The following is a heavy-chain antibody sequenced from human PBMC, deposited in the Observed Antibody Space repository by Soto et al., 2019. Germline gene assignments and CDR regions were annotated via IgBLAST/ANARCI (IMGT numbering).Heavy chain of an antibody. D-gene: IGHD6-19*01. CDR2: INPNSGGT. CDR3: ARNGRIAVAGRAFDI. V-gene: IGHV1-2*04. Sequence: ASVKVSCKASGYTFTGYYMHWVRQAPGQGLEWMGWINPNSGGTNYAQKFQGWVTMTRDTSISTAYMELSRLRSDDTAVYYCARNGRIAVAGRAFDIWGQGTMVTVSS. J-gene: IGHJ3*02. CDR1: GYTFTGYY.